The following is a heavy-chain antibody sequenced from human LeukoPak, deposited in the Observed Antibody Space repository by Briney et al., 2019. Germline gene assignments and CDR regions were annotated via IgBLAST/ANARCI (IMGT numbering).Heavy chain of an antibody. Sequence: GGSLRLSCAASGFTFDDYGMSWVRQAPGKGLEWVSGIIWNGGSAVYANSVKGRFTISRDNAKNSLYLQMNSLRAEDTALYYCARDFYRVYYDSSGYYYNYFDYWGQGTLVTVSS. V-gene: IGHV3-20*04. CDR3: ARDFYRVYYDSSGYYYNYFDY. CDR1: GFTFDDYG. J-gene: IGHJ4*02. CDR2: IIWNGGSA. D-gene: IGHD3-22*01.